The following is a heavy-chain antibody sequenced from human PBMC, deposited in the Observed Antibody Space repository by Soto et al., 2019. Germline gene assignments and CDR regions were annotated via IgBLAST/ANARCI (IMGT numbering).Heavy chain of an antibody. D-gene: IGHD2-2*01. Sequence: ASVKVSCKASGYTFTGYYMHWVRQAPGQGLEWMGWINPNSGGTNYAQKFQGWVTMTRDTSISTAYMELSMRRSDNAAVYYGSRELTRSTIPSPVCGMYVWGQGTTVTVSS. CDR1: GYTFTGYY. V-gene: IGHV1-2*04. J-gene: IGHJ6*02. CDR3: SRELTRSTIPSPVCGMYV. CDR2: INPNSGGT.